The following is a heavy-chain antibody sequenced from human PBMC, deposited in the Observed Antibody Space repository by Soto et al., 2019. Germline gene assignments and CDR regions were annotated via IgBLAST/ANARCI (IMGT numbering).Heavy chain of an antibody. J-gene: IGHJ4*02. CDR1: GFTFSSYG. D-gene: IGHD3-22*01. V-gene: IGHV3-30*18. CDR3: AKNYYDSSGYYDY. CDR2: ISYDGSNK. Sequence: PGGSLRLSCAASGFTFSSYGMHWVRQAPGKGLEWVAVISYDGSNKYYADSVKGRFTISRDNSKNTLYLQMNSLRAEDTAVYYCAKNYYDSSGYYDYWGQRTLVTVSS.